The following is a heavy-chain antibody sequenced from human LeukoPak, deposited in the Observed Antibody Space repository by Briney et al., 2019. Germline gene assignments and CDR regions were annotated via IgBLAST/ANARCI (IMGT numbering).Heavy chain of an antibody. CDR3: ARGDDFSGDY. CDR2: IHQDGNEK. J-gene: IGHJ4*02. Sequence: GGSLRLCCAASRFTFRTYWMSWVRQAPGKGLEWVANIHQDGNEKYYVDSVKGRFTISRDNAKNSLYLQMNSLRVEDTAVYYCARGDDFSGDYWGQGTLVTVSS. D-gene: IGHD2-21*02. CDR1: RFTFRTYW. V-gene: IGHV3-7*04.